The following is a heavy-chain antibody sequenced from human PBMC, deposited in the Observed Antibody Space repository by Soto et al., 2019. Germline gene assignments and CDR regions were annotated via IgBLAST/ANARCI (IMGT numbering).Heavy chain of an antibody. D-gene: IGHD1-7*01. CDR1: GFTFSSYG. Sequence: CAASGFTFSSYGMHWVRQAPGKGLEWVAVISYDGSNKYYADSVKGRFTISRDNSKNTLYLQMNSLRAEDTAVYYCAKDEGITGTTSHAPLVYWGQGTLVTVSS. J-gene: IGHJ4*02. CDR2: ISYDGSNK. CDR3: AKDEGITGTTSHAPLVY. V-gene: IGHV3-30*18.